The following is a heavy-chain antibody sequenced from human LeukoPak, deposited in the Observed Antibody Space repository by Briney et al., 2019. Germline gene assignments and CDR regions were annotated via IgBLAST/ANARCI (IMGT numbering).Heavy chain of an antibody. Sequence: GGSLRLSCAASGFTFSSYSMNWVRQAPGKGLEWVSAISGSGGSTYYADSVKGRFTISRDNSKNTLYLQMNSLRAEDTAVYYCAKDQKYYDFWSGYYRDYWGQGTLVTVSS. CDR2: ISGSGGST. D-gene: IGHD3-3*01. J-gene: IGHJ4*02. CDR3: AKDQKYYDFWSGYYRDY. CDR1: GFTFSSYS. V-gene: IGHV3-23*01.